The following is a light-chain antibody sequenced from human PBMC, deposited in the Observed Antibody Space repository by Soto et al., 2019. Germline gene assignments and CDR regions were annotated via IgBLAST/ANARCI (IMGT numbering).Light chain of an antibody. J-gene: IGKJ4*01. V-gene: IGKV1-39*01. CDR3: QQRYSTPPA. CDR1: QSISSS. CDR2: AAS. Sequence: DIQMTQSPSSLSASVGDRVTITCRASQSISSSLNWYQQKPGKAPKVLIYAASSLQSGVPSRFSGSGSGTDFTLTISSLQPEDFATYYCQQRYSTPPAFGGGTKVEIK.